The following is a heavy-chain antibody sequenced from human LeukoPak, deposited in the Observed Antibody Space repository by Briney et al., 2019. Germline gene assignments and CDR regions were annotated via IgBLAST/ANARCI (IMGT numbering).Heavy chain of an antibody. V-gene: IGHV1-2*02. D-gene: IGHD1-14*01. CDR3: ARDNPIPYYFDC. CDR2: INPNSGGT. CDR1: GYTFTDYY. Sequence: ASVNVSCKASGYTFTDYYMHWVRQAPGQGLEWMGLINPNSGGTNYAQKFQGRVTMTRDTSISTAYMELSRLRSDDTAVYYCARDNPIPYYFDCWRQATL. J-gene: IGHJ4*02.